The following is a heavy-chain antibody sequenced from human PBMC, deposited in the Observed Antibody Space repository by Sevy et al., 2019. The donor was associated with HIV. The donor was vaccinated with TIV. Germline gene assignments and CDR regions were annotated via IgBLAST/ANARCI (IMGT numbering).Heavy chain of an antibody. Sequence: GGSLRLSCAASGFTFSLYVIHWVRQAPGRGLEWVAVISSDGSNEYYADSVKGRFTISRDNSKNTVFLQMNSLRAEDTAIYYCAKGDRTFYGMDVWGQGTTVTVSS. J-gene: IGHJ6*02. CDR1: GFTFSLYV. D-gene: IGHD2-15*01. V-gene: IGHV3-30*18. CDR2: ISSDGSNE. CDR3: AKGDRTFYGMDV.